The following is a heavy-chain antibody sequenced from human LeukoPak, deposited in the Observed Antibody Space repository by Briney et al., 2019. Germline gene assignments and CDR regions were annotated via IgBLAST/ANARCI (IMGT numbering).Heavy chain of an antibody. CDR1: GYTFTSYY. CDR3: ARVGGYYGSGSYSSVDWFDP. V-gene: IGHV1-46*01. CDR2: INPSGGST. J-gene: IGHJ5*02. D-gene: IGHD3-10*01. Sequence: ASVKVSCKASGYTFTSYYMHWVRQAPGQGLEWMGIINPSGGSTSYAQKFQGRVTMTRDTSTSTVYMELSSLRSEDTAAYYCARVGGYYGSGSYSSVDWFDPWGQGTLVTVSS.